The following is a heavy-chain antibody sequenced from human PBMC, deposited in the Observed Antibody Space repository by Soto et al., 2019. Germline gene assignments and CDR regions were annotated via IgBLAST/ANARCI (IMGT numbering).Heavy chain of an antibody. CDR3: ARDGAVAGDSNFDY. CDR1: GYAFTPYA. V-gene: IGHV1-3*01. CDR2: INAGNGNT. D-gene: IGHD6-19*01. Sequence: GASVKVSCKASGYAFTPYAMHWVRQAPGQRLEWMGWINAGNGNTKYSQKFQGRVTISTDTSASTAYMELSSLRSEDTAVYYCARDGAVAGDSNFDYWGQGTLVTVSS. J-gene: IGHJ4*02.